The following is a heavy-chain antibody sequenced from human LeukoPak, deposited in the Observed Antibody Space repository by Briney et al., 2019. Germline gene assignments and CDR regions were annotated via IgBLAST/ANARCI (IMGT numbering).Heavy chain of an antibody. CDR3: ARVSVGRYYFDN. D-gene: IGHD3-3*02. Sequence: GALRLSCAASGFTFSSYWIHWVRQAPGKGLVWVSRINTDGSSTTYADSVKGRFTISRDNAKNTLYLQMNSLRAEGTAVYYCARVSVGRYYFDNWGQGTPVTVS. CDR2: INTDGSST. V-gene: IGHV3-74*01. CDR1: GFTFSSYW. J-gene: IGHJ4*02.